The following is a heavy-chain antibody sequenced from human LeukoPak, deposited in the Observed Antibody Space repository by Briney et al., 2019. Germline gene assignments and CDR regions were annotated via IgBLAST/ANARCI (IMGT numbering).Heavy chain of an antibody. CDR2: IIPIFGTA. D-gene: IGHD3-22*01. J-gene: IGHJ6*02. CDR3: ARAGYYDSSGYPLDYYYYGMDV. Sequence: SVKVSCKASGGTFSSHAISWVRQAPGQGLEWMGGIIPIFGTANYAQKFQGRVTITADKSTSTAYMELSSLRSEDTAVYYCARAGYYDSSGYPLDYYYYGMDVWGQGTTVTVSS. CDR1: GGTFSSHA. V-gene: IGHV1-69*06.